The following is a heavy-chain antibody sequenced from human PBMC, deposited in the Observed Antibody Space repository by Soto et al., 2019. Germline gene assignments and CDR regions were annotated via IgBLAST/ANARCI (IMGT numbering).Heavy chain of an antibody. J-gene: IGHJ3*02. CDR1: GYTFTSYA. V-gene: IGHV1-3*01. Sequence: ASVKVSCKASGYTFTSYAMHWVRQAPGQRPERMGWINAGNGNTKYSQKFQGRVTITRDTSASTAYMELSSLRSEDTAVYYCARDMWYYYDSSGYFQDAFDIWGQGTMVTVSS. CDR3: ARDMWYYYDSSGYFQDAFDI. D-gene: IGHD3-22*01. CDR2: INAGNGNT.